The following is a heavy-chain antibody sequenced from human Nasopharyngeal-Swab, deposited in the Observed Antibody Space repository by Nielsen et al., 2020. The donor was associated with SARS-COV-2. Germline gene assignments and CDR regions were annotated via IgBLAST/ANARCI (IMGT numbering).Heavy chain of an antibody. CDR3: ARVSQYYYMDV. CDR2: IYYSGST. Sequence: WIRQPPGKGLEWIGYIYYSGSTYYNPSLKSRVTISVDTSKNQFSLKLSSVTAADTAVYHCARVSQYYYMDVWGKGTTVTVS. J-gene: IGHJ6*03. V-gene: IGHV4-31*02.